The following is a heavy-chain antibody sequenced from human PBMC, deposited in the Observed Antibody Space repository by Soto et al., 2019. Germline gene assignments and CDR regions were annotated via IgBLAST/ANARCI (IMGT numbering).Heavy chain of an antibody. D-gene: IGHD4-17*01. CDR1: GFTFSTYA. Sequence: EVQLLESGGGLVQPGGSLRLSCAASGFTFSTYAMSWVRQAQGKGLEWVSSISGSGGTTYYADSVKGRFTISRDKAKNTLFLQMNSLRVEDTAIYYRAKGGNTVLTDFAYCGNGALVTVSS. V-gene: IGHV3-23*01. CDR3: AKGGNTVLTDFAY. J-gene: IGHJ4*01. CDR2: ISGSGGTT.